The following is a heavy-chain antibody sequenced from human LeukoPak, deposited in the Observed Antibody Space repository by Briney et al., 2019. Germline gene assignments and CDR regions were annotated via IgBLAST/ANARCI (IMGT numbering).Heavy chain of an antibody. V-gene: IGHV1-2*02. CDR1: GYTFTGYY. CDR3: ARVSRKTTSSFDY. Sequence: ASVKVSCKTSGYTFTGYYMLWVRQAPGQGLEWMGWINPNSGGTNYAQKFQGRVTMTRDTSISTAYMELSRLRSDDTAVYYCARVSRKTTSSFDYWGQGTLVTVS. CDR2: INPNSGGT. D-gene: IGHD2-2*01. J-gene: IGHJ4*02.